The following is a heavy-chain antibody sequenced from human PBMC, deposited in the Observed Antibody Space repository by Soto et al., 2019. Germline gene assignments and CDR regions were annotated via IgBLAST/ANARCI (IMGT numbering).Heavy chain of an antibody. V-gene: IGHV1-69*01. CDR3: AKDIGFQQHLFVFDL. CDR2: IIPMFSSS. D-gene: IGHD3-10*02. J-gene: IGHJ4*02. CDR1: GGTFSDYA. Sequence: QVQLVQSGVEVKKPGSSVKVSCTASGGTFSDYAFSWVRQAPGQGLEWMGGIIPMFSSSSFAQKFQGRLTITADDSTSTAYMSLSSLGSADTAMYYCAKDIGFQQHLFVFDLWGPGTLVTVSS.